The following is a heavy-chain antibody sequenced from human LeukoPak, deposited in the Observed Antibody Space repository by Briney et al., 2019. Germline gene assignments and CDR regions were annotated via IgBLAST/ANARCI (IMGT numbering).Heavy chain of an antibody. V-gene: IGHV3-15*01. CDR2: IKSKTDGGTT. D-gene: IGHD3-22*01. J-gene: IGHJ4*02. Sequence: GGSLRLSCAASGFTVSSNYMSWVRQAPGKGLEWVGRIKSKTDGGTTDYAAPVKGRFTISGDDSKNTLYLQMNSLKTEDTAVYYCTARGYYSNFDYWGQGTLVTVSS. CDR3: TARGYYSNFDY. CDR1: GFTVSSNY.